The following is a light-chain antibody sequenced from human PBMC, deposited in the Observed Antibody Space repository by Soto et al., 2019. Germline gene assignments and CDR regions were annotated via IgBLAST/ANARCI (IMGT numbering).Light chain of an antibody. Sequence: QSVLTQPASVSGSPGQSITISCTGSGSDVGGYNYVSWYQQHPGKAPKLMIYEVSNRPSGISNRFSGSKSGNTASLTLSGLQAEDEADYYCSSYTSSSTLVFGGGTKLTVL. V-gene: IGLV2-14*01. J-gene: IGLJ2*01. CDR2: EVS. CDR1: GSDVGGYNY. CDR3: SSYTSSSTLV.